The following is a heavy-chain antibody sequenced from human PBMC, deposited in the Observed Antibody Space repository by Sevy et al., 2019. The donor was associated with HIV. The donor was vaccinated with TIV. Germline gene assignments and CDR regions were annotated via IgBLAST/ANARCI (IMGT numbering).Heavy chain of an antibody. V-gene: IGHV3-23*01. J-gene: IGHJ5*02. CDR1: GFTFSNYA. D-gene: IGHD2-8*01. Sequence: GGSLRLSCAASGFTFSNYAMQWVRQAPGKGLERVSAISGSGGTTYYADSVKGRFTISRDNSRNTLYLQMNSLRADDTAVYYCAKAGMGWLDPWGQGTLVTVSS. CDR2: ISGSGGTT. CDR3: AKAGMGWLDP.